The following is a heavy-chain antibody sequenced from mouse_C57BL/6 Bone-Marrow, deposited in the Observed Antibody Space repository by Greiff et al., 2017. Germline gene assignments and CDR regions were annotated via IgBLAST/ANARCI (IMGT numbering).Heavy chain of an antibody. CDR3: ARWGPAWFAY. J-gene: IGHJ3*01. CDR1: GYTFTSYG. CDR2: IYPRSGNT. V-gene: IGHV1-81*01. Sequence: VQLQESGAELARPGASVKLSCKASGYTFTSYGISWVKQRTGQGLEWIGEIYPRSGNTYYNEKFKGKATLTADKSSSTAYMELRSLTSEESAVYFCARWGPAWFAYWGQGTMVTVSA.